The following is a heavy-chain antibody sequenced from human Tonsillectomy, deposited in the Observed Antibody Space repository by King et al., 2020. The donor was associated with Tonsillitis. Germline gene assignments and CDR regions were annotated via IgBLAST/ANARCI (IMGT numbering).Heavy chain of an antibody. Sequence: VQLVESGAEVKKPGASVKVSCKASGYAVTNYGFTWVRQAPGQGLEWMGWISNYDGDTNYAQKFQGRVTMTTDTSTSTAYMELRSLRSDDTAVYYCAREREREVTFDSRGYYGADHWGQGTLVTVSS. D-gene: IGHD3-22*01. CDR1: GYAVTNYG. V-gene: IGHV1-18*01. J-gene: IGHJ4*02. CDR2: ISNYDGDT. CDR3: AREREREVTFDSRGYYGADH.